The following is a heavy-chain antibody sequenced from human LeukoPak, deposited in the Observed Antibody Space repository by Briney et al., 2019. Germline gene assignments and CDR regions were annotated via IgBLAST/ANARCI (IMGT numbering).Heavy chain of an antibody. Sequence: ASVKVSCKVSGYTLSELPMHWVRQAPGKGFEWMGTFDPEEDETVYGQRFQGRVTMTEDTSTDTAYMEVSSLRSEDTAVYYCATTDGGSFYGLDVWGQGTTVTVSS. CDR2: FDPEEDET. J-gene: IGHJ6*02. V-gene: IGHV1-24*01. CDR3: ATTDGGSFYGLDV. CDR1: GYTLSELP.